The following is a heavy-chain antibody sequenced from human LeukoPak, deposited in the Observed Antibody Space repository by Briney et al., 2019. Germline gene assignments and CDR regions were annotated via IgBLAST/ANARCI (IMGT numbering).Heavy chain of an antibody. CDR2: IIPIFGTA. D-gene: IGHD6-13*01. CDR1: GGTFSSYA. V-gene: IGHV1-69*05. J-gene: IGHJ4*02. Sequence: SVKVSCKASGGTFSSYAISWVRQAPGQGLEWMGGIIPIFGTANYAQRFQGRVTITTDESTSTAYMELSSLRSEDTAVYYCARGAAAAGPFDYWGQGTLVTVSS. CDR3: ARGAAAAGPFDY.